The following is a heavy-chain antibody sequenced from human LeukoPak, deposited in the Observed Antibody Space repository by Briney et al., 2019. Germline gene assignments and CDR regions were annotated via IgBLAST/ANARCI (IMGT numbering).Heavy chain of an antibody. D-gene: IGHD2-15*01. V-gene: IGHV1-18*01. J-gene: IGHJ5*02. CDR1: GYTFTSYG. CDR3: ARAWGGYCSGGSCSNWFDP. CDR2: ISAYNGNT. Sequence: GASVKVSCKASGYTFTSYGISWVRQAPGQGLEWMGWISAYNGNTNYAQKLQGRVTMTTDTSTSTAYMELRGLRSDDTAVYYCARAWGGYCSGGSCSNWFDPWGQGTLVTVSS.